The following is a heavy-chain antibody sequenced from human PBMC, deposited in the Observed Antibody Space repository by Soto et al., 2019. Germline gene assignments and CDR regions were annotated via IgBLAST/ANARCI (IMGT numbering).Heavy chain of an antibody. CDR2: IYYSGST. V-gene: IGHV4-31*03. D-gene: IGHD3-22*01. CDR1: GGSISSGGYY. Sequence: PSETLSLTCTVSGGSISSGGYYWSWIRQHPGKGLEWIGYIYYSGSTYYNPSLKSRVTISVDTSKNQFSLKLSSVTAADTAVYYCARRVVVITLPYYYYYGMDVWGQGTTVTVSS. CDR3: ARRVVVITLPYYYYYGMDV. J-gene: IGHJ6*02.